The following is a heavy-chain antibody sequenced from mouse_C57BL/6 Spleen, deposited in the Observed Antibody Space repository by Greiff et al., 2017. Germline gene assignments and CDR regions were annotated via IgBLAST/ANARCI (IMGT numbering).Heavy chain of an antibody. D-gene: IGHD1-1*01. Sequence: EVQLQQSGPELVKPGASVKISCTASGFTFNDYYMNWVKQSHGKSLEWIGDINPNNGGTSYNPKVKGKATLTVDTSSSTAYMKIRSLTSEDSAVYYCASTDDWYFDVGGTGTTVTVSS. V-gene: IGHV1-26*01. CDR2: INPNNGGT. CDR1: GFTFNDYY. J-gene: IGHJ1*03. CDR3: ASTDDWYFDV.